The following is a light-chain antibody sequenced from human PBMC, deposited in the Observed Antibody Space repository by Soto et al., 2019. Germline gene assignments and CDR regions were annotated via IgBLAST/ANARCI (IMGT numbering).Light chain of an antibody. CDR1: QSVSSY. CDR2: DAS. Sequence: EIVLTQSPATLSLSPGERATLSCRASQSVSSYLAWYQHKPGQAPRLLIYDASNRATGIPARFSGSGSGTDFTLTISSLEPEDFAVYYCQQRSNWPLTFGGGTKV. J-gene: IGKJ4*01. CDR3: QQRSNWPLT. V-gene: IGKV3-11*01.